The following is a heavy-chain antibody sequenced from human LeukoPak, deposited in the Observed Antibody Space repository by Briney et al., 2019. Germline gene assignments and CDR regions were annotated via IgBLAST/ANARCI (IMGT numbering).Heavy chain of an antibody. CDR1: GYNFITIA. CDR2: INPNSGGT. J-gene: IGHJ4*02. D-gene: IGHD3-3*01. Sequence: ASVKVSCQASGYNFITIATSWVRQAPGQGLEWMGWINPNSGGTNYAQKFQGRVTMTRDTSISTAYMELSRLRSDDTAVYYCARGSDDFWSGYSPSYWGQGTLVTVSS. CDR3: ARGSDDFWSGYSPSY. V-gene: IGHV1-2*02.